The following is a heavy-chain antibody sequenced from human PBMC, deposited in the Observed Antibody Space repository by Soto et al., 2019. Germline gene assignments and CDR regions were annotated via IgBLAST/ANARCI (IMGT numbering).Heavy chain of an antibody. CDR1: GGSISSYY. CDR2: IYYSGST. V-gene: IGHV4-59*01. D-gene: IGHD7-27*01. J-gene: IGHJ4*01. Sequence: QVQLQELGPGLVKPSETLSLTCTVSGGSISSYYWSWIRQPPGKGLEWIGYIYYSGSTDYDPSLKSRVTISVDTSKNQFSLKLSSVTAADTAGYYCARRWGTYFVLWGHGTLVTVSS. CDR3: ARRWGTYFVL.